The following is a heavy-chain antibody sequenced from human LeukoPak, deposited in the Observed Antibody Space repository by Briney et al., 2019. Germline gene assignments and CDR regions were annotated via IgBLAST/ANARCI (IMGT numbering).Heavy chain of an antibody. Sequence: GRSLRLSCAASGFTFNNYWMHWVRQAPGKGLVWVSRINSDGSITTYADSVKGRFTISRDNAKNTLYLQVNSLRAEDTAVYYCAGYFDSGIRGPHWYFDPWGRGTLVIVSS. V-gene: IGHV3-74*01. J-gene: IGHJ2*01. CDR1: GFTFNNYW. D-gene: IGHD3-9*01. CDR3: AGYFDSGIRGPHWYFDP. CDR2: INSDGSIT.